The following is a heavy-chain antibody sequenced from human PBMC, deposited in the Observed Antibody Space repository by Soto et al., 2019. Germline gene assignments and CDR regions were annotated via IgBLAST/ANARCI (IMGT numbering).Heavy chain of an antibody. J-gene: IGHJ5*02. V-gene: IGHV3-30-3*01. CDR1: GFTFSSYA. CDR2: ISYDGSNK. D-gene: IGHD1-1*01. Sequence: QVQLVESGGGVVQPGRSLRLSCAASGFTFSSYAMHWVRQAPGKGLEWVAVISYDGSNKYYADSVKGRFTISRDNSKNTLYLQMNSLRAEDTAVYYCATYDAKLNWFDPWGQGTLVTVSS. CDR3: ATYDAKLNWFDP.